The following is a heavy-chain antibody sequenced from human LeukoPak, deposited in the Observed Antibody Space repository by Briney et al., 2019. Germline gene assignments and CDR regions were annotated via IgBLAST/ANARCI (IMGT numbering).Heavy chain of an antibody. V-gene: IGHV1-18*01. CDR3: ARNGKQQLGFDY. CDR2: ISAYNGKT. CDR1: GYTFTSYG. J-gene: IGHJ4*02. D-gene: IGHD6-13*01. Sequence: ASVKLSCKASGYTFTSYGISWVRQAPGQGLEWMGWISAYNGKTNHAQNCQGRVTMTTDTSTSTAYMELRSLRSDDTDVYYCARNGKQQLGFDYWGQGTLVTVSS.